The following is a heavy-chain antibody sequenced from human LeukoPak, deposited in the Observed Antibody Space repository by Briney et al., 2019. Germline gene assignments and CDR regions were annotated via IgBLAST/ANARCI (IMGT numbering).Heavy chain of an antibody. CDR2: ISGSGGST. V-gene: IGHV3-23*01. J-gene: IGHJ4*02. Sequence: GGSLRLSCAASGFTFSGYFMTWVRQAPGKGLEWVSAISGSGGSTYYADSVKGRFTISRDNSKNTLYLQMNSLRAEDTAVYYCAKGDGDYAALGDYWGQGTLVTVSS. CDR3: AKGDGDYAALGDY. CDR1: GFTFSGYF. D-gene: IGHD4-17*01.